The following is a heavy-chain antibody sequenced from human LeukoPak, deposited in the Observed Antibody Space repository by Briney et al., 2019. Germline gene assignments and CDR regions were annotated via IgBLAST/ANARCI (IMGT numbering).Heavy chain of an antibody. CDR3: ARVSVGQGGDHILFYMDV. V-gene: IGHV3-21*01. CDR1: GFDFSGYS. J-gene: IGHJ6*03. D-gene: IGHD2/OR15-2a*01. Sequence: GGSLRLACAASGFDFSGYSMTWVRQAPGKGLEWVASMTSSSTYIDYADSVKGRFTLSRDNAENSLYLQMHSLRVDDMAVYYCARVSVGQGGDHILFYMDVWGKGTTVTVSS. CDR2: MTSSSTYI.